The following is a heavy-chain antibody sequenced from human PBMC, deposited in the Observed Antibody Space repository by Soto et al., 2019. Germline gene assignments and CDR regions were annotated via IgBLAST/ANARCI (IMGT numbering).Heavy chain of an antibody. CDR3: AGGDNYYAMGV. CDR1: GFTLSNYI. J-gene: IGHJ6*02. D-gene: IGHD2-15*01. Sequence: QLQLVESGGGVVQPGRSLRLSCAASGFTLSNYIMHWVRQAPGKGLEWVSFISYDGSNNGYADSLKGRFTISRDNSKNTLYLQVSSLTPEDTAVYYCAGGDNYYAMGVWGQGTTVTVSS. V-gene: IGHV3-30-3*01. CDR2: ISYDGSNN.